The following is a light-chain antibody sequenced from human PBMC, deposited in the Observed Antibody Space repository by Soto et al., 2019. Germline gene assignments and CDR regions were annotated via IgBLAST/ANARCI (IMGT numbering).Light chain of an antibody. Sequence: DIQMTQSPSTLSASVGDRVTITCRASQSISSWLAWYQQKPGKAPKLLIYRASSLESGLPARLSGSGSGTEFTLTISSLQPDDFATYACQQYNRLDTFGHCTKLDI. CDR2: RAS. J-gene: IGKJ2*01. V-gene: IGKV1-5*03. CDR1: QSISSW. CDR3: QQYNRLDT.